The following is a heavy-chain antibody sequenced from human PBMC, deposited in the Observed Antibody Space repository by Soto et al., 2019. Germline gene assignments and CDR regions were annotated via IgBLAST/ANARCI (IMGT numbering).Heavy chain of an antibody. J-gene: IGHJ3*02. V-gene: IGHV4-31*03. D-gene: IGHD4-4*01. CDR3: ARLPEGNPRDAFDI. CDR1: GGSISSGGYY. CDR2: IYYSGST. Sequence: QVQLQESGPGLVKPSQTLSLTCTVSGGSISSGGYYWSWIRQHPGKGLEWIGYIYYSGSTYYNPSLKSRVTISVDTSKNQFSLKLSSVTAADTAVYYCARLPEGNPRDAFDIWGQGTMVTVSS.